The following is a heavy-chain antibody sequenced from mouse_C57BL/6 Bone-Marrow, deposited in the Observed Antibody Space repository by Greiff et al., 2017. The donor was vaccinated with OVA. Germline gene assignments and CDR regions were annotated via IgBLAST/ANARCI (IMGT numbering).Heavy chain of an antibody. V-gene: IGHV1-64*01. D-gene: IGHD2-2*01. CDR3: ARMGLRLCLYWYFDF. CDR2: IHPNSGST. J-gene: IGHJ1*03. CDR1: GYTFTSYW. Sequence: QVQLQQPGAELVKPGASVKLSCKASGYTFTSYWMHWVKQRPGQGLEWIGMIHPNSGSTNYNEKFKSKATLTVDKSSSTAYMQLSSLTSEDSAVYYCARMGLRLCLYWYFDFWGTGTTVTVSS.